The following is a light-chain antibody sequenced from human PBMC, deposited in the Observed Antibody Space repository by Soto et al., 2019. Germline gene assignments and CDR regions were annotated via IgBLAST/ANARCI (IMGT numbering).Light chain of an antibody. CDR3: MQGSHWPRT. V-gene: IGKV2-30*01. CDR1: QSLVNSDGNTY. Sequence: EVVMTQSPLSLPVTLGQPASISCRSSQSLVNSDGNTYLNWFQQRPGQSPRRLIYKVSNRDSGVPDRFSGSESGTDFTLKISRVEAEDVAVYYCMQGSHWPRTFGQGTKVEIK. J-gene: IGKJ1*01. CDR2: KVS.